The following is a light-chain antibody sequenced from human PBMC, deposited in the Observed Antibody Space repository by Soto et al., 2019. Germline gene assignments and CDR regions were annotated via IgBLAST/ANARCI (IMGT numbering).Light chain of an antibody. V-gene: IGLV1-40*01. CDR3: QSYDSSLSAPVV. CDR1: SSNIGAGYD. CDR2: GNS. Sequence: QSVLTQPPSVSGAPGQRVTISCTGSSSNIGAGYDVHWYQQLPGTAPKLLIYGNSNRPSGVPDRFSGSKSGTSVSLAITGLQAEDEADYYCQSYDSSLSAPVVFGGGTKLTVL. J-gene: IGLJ2*01.